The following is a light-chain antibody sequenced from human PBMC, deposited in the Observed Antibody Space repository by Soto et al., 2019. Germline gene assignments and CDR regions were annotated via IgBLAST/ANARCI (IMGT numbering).Light chain of an antibody. V-gene: IGKV3-15*01. CDR1: QSVRSH. J-gene: IGKJ5*01. Sequence: EFVLTQSPGTLSLSPGERATLSCRASQSVRSHLAWFQQKPGQAPRLLIYGESTRATGVPARFSGSGSGTEFTLTISSLQPDDFATYYCQQYNSYSSITFGQGTRLEIK. CDR2: GES. CDR3: QQYNSYSSIT.